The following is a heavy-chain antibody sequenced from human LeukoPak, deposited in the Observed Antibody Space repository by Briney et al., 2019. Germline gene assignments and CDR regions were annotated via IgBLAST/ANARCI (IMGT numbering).Heavy chain of an antibody. J-gene: IGHJ4*02. CDR1: GFTFSDYY. Sequence: GGSLRLSCAASGFTFSDYYMSWIRQAPGKGLEWVSYISSSGASIYYADSVKGRFTISRDNAQKSLYLQMNSLRAEDTAVYYCARVGPTGYFDYWAQGTLVTVSS. CDR3: ARVGPTGYFDY. D-gene: IGHD4-17*01. V-gene: IGHV3-11*04. CDR2: ISSSGASI.